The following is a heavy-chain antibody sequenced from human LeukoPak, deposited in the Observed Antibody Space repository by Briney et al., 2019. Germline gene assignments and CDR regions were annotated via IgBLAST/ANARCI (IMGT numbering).Heavy chain of an antibody. CDR3: ARAPLGYCSGGSCFYYYYGMDV. V-gene: IGHV3-30-3*01. CDR2: ISYDGSNK. D-gene: IGHD2-15*01. CDR1: GFTFSSYA. J-gene: IGHJ6*02. Sequence: GGSLRLSCAASGFTFSSYAMHWVRQAPGKGLEWVAVISYDGSNKHYADSVKGRFTISRDNSKNTLYLQMNSLRAEDTAVYYCARAPLGYCSGGSCFYYYYGMDVWGQGTTVTVSS.